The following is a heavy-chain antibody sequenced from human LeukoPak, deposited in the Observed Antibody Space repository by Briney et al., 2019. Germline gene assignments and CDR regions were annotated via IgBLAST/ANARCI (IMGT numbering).Heavy chain of an antibody. D-gene: IGHD3-10*01. CDR2: IRYDGSNN. Sequence: GESLKISCAASGFTFSSYGMHWVRQAPGKVLEWGAFIRYDGSNNYYADSVKGRFTISRDNSKNTLYLQMNSLRAEDTAVYYCAKGSHGSGSYYNPYYFDYWGQGTLVTVSS. CDR1: GFTFSSYG. J-gene: IGHJ4*02. V-gene: IGHV3-30*02. CDR3: AKGSHGSGSYYNPYYFDY.